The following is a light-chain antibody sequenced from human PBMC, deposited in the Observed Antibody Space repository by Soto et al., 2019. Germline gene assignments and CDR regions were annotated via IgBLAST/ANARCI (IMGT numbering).Light chain of an antibody. J-gene: IGKJ2*03. V-gene: IGKV1-39*01. Sequence: DIQTTQSPSSLSASVGDRVTITCRASQSISNHLNWYQQKPGKAPKLLINDASSLQSGVPSRFSGSGSGTDFTLTITSLQPEDFATYHCQQRYITLYSFGQGTSLEIK. CDR2: DAS. CDR3: QQRYITLYS. CDR1: QSISNH.